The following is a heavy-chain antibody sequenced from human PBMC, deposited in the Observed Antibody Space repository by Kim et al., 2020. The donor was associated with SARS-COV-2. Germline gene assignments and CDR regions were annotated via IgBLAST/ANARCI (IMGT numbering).Heavy chain of an antibody. CDR2: GSYS. CDR3: ARGTDYFAY. D-gene: IGHD1-26*01. V-gene: IGHV3-21*01. Sequence: GSYSFYADSMKGRFTISRDNAKNSLYLQVNSLRAEDTAVYYCARGTDYFAYGGQGILVTVSS. J-gene: IGHJ4*02.